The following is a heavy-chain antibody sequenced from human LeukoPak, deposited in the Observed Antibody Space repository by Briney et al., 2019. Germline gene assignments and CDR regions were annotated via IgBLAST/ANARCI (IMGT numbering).Heavy chain of an antibody. CDR2: INPNSGGT. CDR1: GYTFTGYY. J-gene: IGHJ6*02. Sequence: GASVKVSCKASGYTFTGYYMHWVRQAPGQGLEWMGWINPNSGGTNYAQKFQGRVTMTRDTSISTAYMELSRLRSDDTAVYYCARDLKTIYDFWSGYYDSYYYYGMDVWGQGTTVTVSS. CDR3: ARDLKTIYDFWSGYYDSYYYYGMDV. V-gene: IGHV1-2*02. D-gene: IGHD3-3*01.